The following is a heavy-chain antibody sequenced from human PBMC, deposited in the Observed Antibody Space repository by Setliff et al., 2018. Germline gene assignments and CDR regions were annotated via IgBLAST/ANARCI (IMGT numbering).Heavy chain of an antibody. CDR2: ISSTITST. Sequence: GGSLRLSCAASGFTFSSSAMAWVRQAPGKGLEWVSAISSTITSTYYADSVKGRFTISRDNSKNTLYLQMNSLIAEDTAVYYCAKHGAYNDFLTGYNFYYDMDVWGQGTTVTVSS. J-gene: IGHJ6*02. CDR3: AKHGAYNDFLTGYNFYYDMDV. V-gene: IGHV3-23*01. CDR1: GFTFSSSA. D-gene: IGHD3-9*01.